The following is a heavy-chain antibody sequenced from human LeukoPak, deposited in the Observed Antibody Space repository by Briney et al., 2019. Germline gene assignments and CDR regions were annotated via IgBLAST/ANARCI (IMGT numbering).Heavy chain of an antibody. V-gene: IGHV3-73*01. J-gene: IGHJ4*02. CDR2: IRRKADNYAT. CDR3: TQSNY. Sequence: GGSLRLSCAASGFTFSGSPILWVREASGKGLEGVGRIRRKADNYATAYAESVQARCTICRDDSKNSAYLQLNSLKSKAAAVYYCTQSNYWGEGALVRVSS. CDR1: GFTFSGSP.